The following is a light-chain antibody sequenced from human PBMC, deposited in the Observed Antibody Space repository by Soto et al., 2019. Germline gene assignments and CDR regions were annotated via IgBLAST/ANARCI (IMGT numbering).Light chain of an antibody. Sequence: DIQMTQSPSSLSASVGDSVTITCRASQGISSYLAWYQQKPGKVPKFLIYAASTLQSGVPSRFSGSGSGTDFTLTISSLQPEDVATYYCQQRSNWPLTFGGGTKVEIK. J-gene: IGKJ4*01. CDR2: AAS. CDR3: QQRSNWPLT. V-gene: IGKV1-27*01. CDR1: QGISSY.